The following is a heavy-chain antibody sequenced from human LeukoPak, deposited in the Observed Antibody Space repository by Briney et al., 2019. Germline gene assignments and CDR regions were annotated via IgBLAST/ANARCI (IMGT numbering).Heavy chain of an antibody. Sequence: PGGSLRLSCVASGLSVSSYWMHWVRQAPGKGLVWVSRINTDGSGTSYADSVKGRFTISRDNAKNRLYVQMNSLRVEDTAVYYCATGSGLWSPDYWGQGTLVTVSS. V-gene: IGHV3-74*01. J-gene: IGHJ4*02. CDR1: GLSVSSYW. CDR2: INTDGSGT. CDR3: ATGSGLWSPDY. D-gene: IGHD5-18*01.